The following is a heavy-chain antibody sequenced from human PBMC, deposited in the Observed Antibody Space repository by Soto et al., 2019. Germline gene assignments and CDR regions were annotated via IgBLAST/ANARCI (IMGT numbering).Heavy chain of an antibody. J-gene: IGHJ4*02. CDR3: VRHVDGISVAGSFDY. V-gene: IGHV4-39*01. Sequence: QLQLQESGPGLVKPSETLSLTCTVSRGSISSTNHYWGWIRQPPGEGREWIGSIYYSERTYYNPSLKSQLTISVDTSKNQFSLKLTSVTAADTAVYYCVRHVDGISVAGSFDYWGQVTLVTVSA. CDR1: RGSISSTNHY. CDR2: IYYSERT. D-gene: IGHD6-19*01.